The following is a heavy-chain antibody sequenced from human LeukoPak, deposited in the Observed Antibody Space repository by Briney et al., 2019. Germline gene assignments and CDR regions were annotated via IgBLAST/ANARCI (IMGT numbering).Heavy chain of an antibody. CDR3: ARGGAPKSPVTTPFDY. CDR1: GYTFTGYY. V-gene: IGHV1-46*01. J-gene: IGHJ4*02. CDR2: INPSGGST. D-gene: IGHD4-17*01. Sequence: ASVKVSRKASGYTFTGYYMHWVRQAPGQGLEWMGIINPSGGSTSYAQKFQGRVTMTMDMSTSTVYMELSSLRSEDTAGYYCARGGAPKSPVTTPFDYWGQGTLVTVSS.